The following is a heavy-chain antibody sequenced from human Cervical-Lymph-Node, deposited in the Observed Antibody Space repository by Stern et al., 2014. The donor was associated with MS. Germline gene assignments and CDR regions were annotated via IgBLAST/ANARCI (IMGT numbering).Heavy chain of an antibody. CDR3: VRRGTGDHYFEY. J-gene: IGHJ4*02. Sequence: QVQLVQSGGGVVQPGKSLRLSCAASGFTFRNFGMYWVRQAPGKGLEGVAFISNDGRTAFYGDPVKGRFTVSRDNSDNTLFLQMDNLTAEDTAIYFCVRRGTGDHYFEYWGQGTLVAVSP. CDR1: GFTFRNFG. D-gene: IGHD3-10*01. V-gene: IGHV3-30*03. CDR2: ISNDGRTA.